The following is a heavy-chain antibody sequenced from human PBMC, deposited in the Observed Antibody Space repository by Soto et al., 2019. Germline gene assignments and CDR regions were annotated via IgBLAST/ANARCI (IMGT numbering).Heavy chain of an antibody. Sequence: QVQLVEAGGGVVQPGRSLRLSCAASGFTFSSYGMHWVRQAPGKGLEWVAVISYDGSNKYYADSVKGRFTISRDNSKNTLYLQMNSLRAVETSVFYSAKDLQGVDYWGQGTLVTVSS. CDR3: AKDLQGVDY. CDR2: ISYDGSNK. V-gene: IGHV3-30*18. CDR1: GFTFSSYG. D-gene: IGHD4-4*01. J-gene: IGHJ4*02.